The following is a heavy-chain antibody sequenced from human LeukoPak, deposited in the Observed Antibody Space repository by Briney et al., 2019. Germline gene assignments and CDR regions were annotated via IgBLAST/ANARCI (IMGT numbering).Heavy chain of an antibody. Sequence: PSETLSLTCAVSGDSISSSYWWTWVRQAPGEGLEWIGEIYHSGSTNYNPSLKGRVTISVDKSKNQFSLKLSSVTAADTAVYYCAKNGGNSDFDYWGQGTLVTVSS. CDR2: IYHSGST. CDR1: GDSISSSYW. J-gene: IGHJ4*02. CDR3: AKNGGNSDFDY. V-gene: IGHV4-4*02. D-gene: IGHD4-23*01.